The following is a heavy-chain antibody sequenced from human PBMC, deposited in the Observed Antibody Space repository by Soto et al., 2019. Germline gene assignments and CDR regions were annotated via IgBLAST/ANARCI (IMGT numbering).Heavy chain of an antibody. CDR3: ARIFQRSWNAGRYFDL. D-gene: IGHD1-1*01. J-gene: IGHJ2*01. CDR2: IFSNDEK. Sequence: QVTLKESGPVLVKPTETLTLTCTVSGFSLSNARMGVSWIRQPPGKALEWLAHIFSNDEKSYSTSLKSRLTNSXXTXKXXVVLTMTNLAPADTATYYCARIFQRSWNAGRYFDLWGRGTLVTVSS. CDR1: GFSLSNARMG. V-gene: IGHV2-26*01.